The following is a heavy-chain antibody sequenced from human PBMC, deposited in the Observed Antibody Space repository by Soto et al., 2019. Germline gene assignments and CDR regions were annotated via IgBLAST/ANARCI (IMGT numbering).Heavy chain of an antibody. J-gene: IGHJ3*02. CDR3: ARGGGVGVAGSAAFDM. Sequence: QLHLVQSGAVVKKPGASVTVSCSASGYPVTAYYMHWVRQAPGRGLEWMGGINPATGAAKYTQTFQGRVNMTRATSKSTVFMELSGLTSEDTAVFYCARGGGVGVAGSAAFDMWGQGTLVTVSS. CDR2: INPATGAA. CDR1: GYPVTAYY. D-gene: IGHD3-3*01. V-gene: IGHV1-2*02.